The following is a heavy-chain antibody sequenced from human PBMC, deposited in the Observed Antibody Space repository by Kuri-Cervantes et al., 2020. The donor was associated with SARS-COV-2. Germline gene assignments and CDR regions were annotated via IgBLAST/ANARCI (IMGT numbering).Heavy chain of an antibody. Sequence: GESLKISCAASGFTFSSYSMNWVRQAPGKGLEWFSYISSSSSTIYYADSVKGRFTISRDNAKNSLYLQMNSLRAEDTAVYYCASVGLVFINPTTYSSSWQKNWFDPWGQGTLVTVSS. V-gene: IGHV3-48*01. CDR1: GFTFSSYS. J-gene: IGHJ5*02. CDR3: ASVGLVFINPTTYSSSWQKNWFDP. D-gene: IGHD6-13*01. CDR2: ISSSSSTI.